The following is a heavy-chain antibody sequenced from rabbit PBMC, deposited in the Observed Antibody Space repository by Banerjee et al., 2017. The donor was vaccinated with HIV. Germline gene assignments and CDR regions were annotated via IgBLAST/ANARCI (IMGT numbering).Heavy chain of an antibody. J-gene: IGHJ4*01. CDR2: IYTSSGIT. CDR1: GIDFSSYYY. V-gene: IGHV1S45*01. Sequence: QEQLEESGGGLVKPGGTLTLTCKASGIDFSSYYYMCWVRQAPGKGLELIACIYTSSGITYYASWARGRFTISKTLSTTVTLQMTSLIAADTATYFCARFIASFAGYGYANLWGPGTLVTVS. CDR3: ARFIASFAGYGYANL. D-gene: IGHD6-1*01.